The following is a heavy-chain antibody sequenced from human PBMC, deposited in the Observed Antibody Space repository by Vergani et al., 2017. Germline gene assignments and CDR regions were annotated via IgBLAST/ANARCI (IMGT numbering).Heavy chain of an antibody. Sequence: QITLKESGPTLVKPTQPLTLTCTFSGFSLNTRGVSVAWIRQPPGKALDWLALIYCNDDQHYSPSLNNRVTITKDTSKNQVVLSMTNMDYVDTGTYYCVYRKTEWGTTGCFYPFYDYYYMDVWGKGTTVTVSS. V-gene: IGHV2-5*04. CDR3: VYRKTEWGTTGCFYPFYDYYYMDV. J-gene: IGHJ6*03. D-gene: IGHD1-7*01. CDR1: GFSLNTRGVS. CDR2: IYCNDDQ.